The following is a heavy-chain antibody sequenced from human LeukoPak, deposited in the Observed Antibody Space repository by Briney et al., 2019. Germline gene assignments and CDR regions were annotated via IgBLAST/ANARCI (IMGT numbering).Heavy chain of an antibody. V-gene: IGHV1-8*01. J-gene: IGHJ6*03. CDR3: ARARKYQLLLYYYYMDV. Sequence: ASVKVSCKASGYTFTSYDINWVRQATGQGLEWMGWMNPNSGNTGYAQKFQGRVTMTRNTSISTAYMELSSLGSEDTAVYYCARARKYQLLLYYYYMDVWGKGTTVTVSS. D-gene: IGHD2-2*01. CDR1: GYTFTSYD. CDR2: MNPNSGNT.